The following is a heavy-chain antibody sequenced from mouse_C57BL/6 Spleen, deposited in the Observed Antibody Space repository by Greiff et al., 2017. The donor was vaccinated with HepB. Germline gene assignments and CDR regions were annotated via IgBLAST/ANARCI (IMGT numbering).Heavy chain of an antibody. D-gene: IGHD2-10*02. CDR1: GSAFRRSW. Sequence: LPPSGPALVQPGASVQLSCQASGSAFRRSWMNWVKQWPGKGLEWIGRIYPGDGDTNYNGKFKGKATLTADKSSSTAYMQLSSLTSEDSAVYFCARTYDYDAMDYWGQGTSVTVSS. CDR2: IYPGDGDT. J-gene: IGHJ4*01. V-gene: IGHV1-82*01. CDR3: ARTYDYDAMDY.